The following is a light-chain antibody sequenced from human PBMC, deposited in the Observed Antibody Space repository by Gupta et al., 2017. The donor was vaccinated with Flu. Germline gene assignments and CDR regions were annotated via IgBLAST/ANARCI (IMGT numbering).Light chain of an antibody. CDR1: QSVLSSSNNKNY. Sequence: DIVMTQSPDSLAVSLGEWATINCKSSQSVLSSSNNKNYLAWYQQKPGQPPRLLIYWASTRESGVPDRFSGSGSGTDFTLTISSLQAEDVAIYCCQQEDNPLWTFGQGTKVEIK. CDR2: WAS. CDR3: QQEDNPLWT. V-gene: IGKV4-1*01. J-gene: IGKJ1*01.